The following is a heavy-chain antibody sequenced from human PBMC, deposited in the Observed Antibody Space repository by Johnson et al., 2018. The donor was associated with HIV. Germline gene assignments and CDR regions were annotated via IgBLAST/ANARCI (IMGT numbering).Heavy chain of an antibody. CDR1: GFTFDDYG. V-gene: IGHV3-20*04. D-gene: IGHD5-18*01. CDR3: LRCVGVYGYDECDAFDI. Sequence: VQLVESGGGVVRPGGSLRLSCAASGFTFDDYGLSWVRQAPGKGLEWVPGINWNGGRTGYEDSVKGRFTISRDNAKKSLYLQMNSLRAEDTALYYCLRCVGVYGYDECDAFDIWGQGTMVTISS. CDR2: INWNGGRT. J-gene: IGHJ3*02.